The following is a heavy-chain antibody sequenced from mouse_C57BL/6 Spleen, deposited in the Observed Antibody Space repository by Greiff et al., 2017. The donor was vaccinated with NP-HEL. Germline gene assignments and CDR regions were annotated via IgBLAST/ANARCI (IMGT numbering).Heavy chain of an antibody. CDR3: ARSHYYGSSSWFAY. D-gene: IGHD1-1*01. CDR1: GYTFTSYW. Sequence: QVQLQQPGAELVMPGASVKLSCKASGYTFTSYWMHWVKQRPGQGLEWIGEIDPSDSYTNYNQKFKGKSTLTVDKSSSTAYMQLSSLTSEDSAVYYCARSHYYGSSSWFAYWGQGTTLTVSS. J-gene: IGHJ2*01. CDR2: IDPSDSYT. V-gene: IGHV1-69*01.